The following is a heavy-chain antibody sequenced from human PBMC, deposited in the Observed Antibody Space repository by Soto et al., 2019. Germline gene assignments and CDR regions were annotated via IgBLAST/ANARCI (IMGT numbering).Heavy chain of an antibody. J-gene: IGHJ4*02. CDR2: INHSGST. Sequence: PSETLSLTCAVYGGSFSGYYWSWIRQPPGKGLEWIGEINHSGSTNYNPSLKSRVTISVDTSKNQFSLKLSSVTAADTAVYYCARGGAMVRGVLARLFDYWGQGTLVTAPQ. CDR1: GGSFSGYY. D-gene: IGHD3-10*01. V-gene: IGHV4-34*09. CDR3: ARGGAMVRGVLARLFDY.